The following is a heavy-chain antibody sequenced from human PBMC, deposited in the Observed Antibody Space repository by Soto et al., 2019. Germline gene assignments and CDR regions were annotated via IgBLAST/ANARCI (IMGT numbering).Heavy chain of an antibody. CDR1: GDSVSSNSAA. V-gene: IGHV6-1*01. CDR2: TYYRSKWYI. D-gene: IGHD1-1*01. Sequence: QVQLQQSGPGLVKPSQTLSLTCDISGDSVSSNSAALNWIRQTPSRGLEWLGRTYYRSKWYINYAVSVKSRITVNPDTSKNQFSLQLNSVTPEDTAVYYCARGSWDDVTGHYYMDVWGKGTTVTVSS. J-gene: IGHJ6*03. CDR3: ARGSWDDVTGHYYMDV.